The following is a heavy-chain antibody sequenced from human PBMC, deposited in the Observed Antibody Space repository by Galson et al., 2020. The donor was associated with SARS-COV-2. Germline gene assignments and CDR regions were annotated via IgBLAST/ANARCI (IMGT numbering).Heavy chain of an antibody. Sequence: SETLSLTCAVYGGSFSGYYWSWIRQPPGKGLEWIGEINHSGSTNYNPSLKSRVTISVDTSKNQFSLKLSSVTAADTAVYYCAGRYIVVVPVAMEVLYYYYGMDVWGQGTTVTVSS. CDR2: INHSGST. CDR3: AGRYIVVVPVAMEVLYYYYGMDV. D-gene: IGHD2-2*01. V-gene: IGHV4-34*01. J-gene: IGHJ6*02. CDR1: GGSFSGYY.